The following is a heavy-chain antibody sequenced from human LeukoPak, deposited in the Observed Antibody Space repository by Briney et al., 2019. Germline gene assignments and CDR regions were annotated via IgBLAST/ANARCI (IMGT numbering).Heavy chain of an antibody. CDR2: IWSDGSTK. D-gene: IGHD1/OR15-1a*01. CDR3: AKGGGRNIGDAFDI. V-gene: IGHV3-30*02. CDR1: AFSFSNYA. Sequence: PGGSLRLSCAASAFSFSNYAMHWVRQAPGKGLEWVAFIWSDGSTKYYADSVKGRFTISRDNSRNTLYLQINTLRDEDTAVFYCAKGGGRNIGDAFDIWGQGTMVTVSS. J-gene: IGHJ3*02.